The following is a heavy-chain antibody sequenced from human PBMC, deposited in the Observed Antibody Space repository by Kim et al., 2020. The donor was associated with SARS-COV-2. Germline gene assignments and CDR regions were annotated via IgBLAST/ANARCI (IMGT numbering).Heavy chain of an antibody. J-gene: IGHJ4*02. CDR1: GYIFTDYY. V-gene: IGHV1-2*02. CDR2: INPNSGVT. D-gene: IGHD4-17*01. CDR3: ARDKSDYGGTPYYFLY. Sequence: ASVKVSCKASGYIFTDYYMHWVRQAPGQGPEWMGWINPNSGVTNYAQRFQGRVTMTRDTSISTVYMELSSLRSDDMAVYYCARDKSDYGGTPYYFLYWGQ.